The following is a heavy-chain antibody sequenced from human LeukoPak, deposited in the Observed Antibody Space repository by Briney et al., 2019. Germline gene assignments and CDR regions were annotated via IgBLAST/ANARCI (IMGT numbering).Heavy chain of an antibody. CDR3: ARGPGYYYDSSGLSP. V-gene: IGHV3-53*01. J-gene: IGHJ5*02. D-gene: IGHD3-22*01. CDR2: IYSGGST. Sequence: GGSLRLSCAASGFTVSSNYMSWVRQAPGKGLERVSVIYSGGSTYYADSVKGRFTISRHNSKNTLYLQMNSLRAEDTAVYYCARGPGYYYDSSGLSPWGQGTLVTVSS. CDR1: GFTVSSNY.